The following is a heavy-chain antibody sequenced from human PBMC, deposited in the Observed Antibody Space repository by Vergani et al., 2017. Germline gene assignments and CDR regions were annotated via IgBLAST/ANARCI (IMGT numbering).Heavy chain of an antibody. J-gene: IGHJ4*02. D-gene: IGHD6-13*01. V-gene: IGHV3-23*01. CDR2: ICGSGCRT. CDR1: GFTFSRYD. Sequence: EVQLLESGGGLVQPGGSLRLSCAASGFTFSRYDMRWVPQAPGAGVECGSDICGSGCRTYYADPVKGRFTIPRDNSKNTLYLQMKSLRAEDTAVYYCAKVRYSRNIYFDYWGQGTLVTVSS. CDR3: AKVRYSRNIYFDY.